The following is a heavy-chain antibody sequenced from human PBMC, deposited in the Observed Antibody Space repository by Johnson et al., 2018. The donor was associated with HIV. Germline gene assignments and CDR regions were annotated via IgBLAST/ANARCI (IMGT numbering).Heavy chain of an antibody. V-gene: IGHV3-30*04. CDR3: ARDHGWSRGWLFDAFDI. D-gene: IGHD6-19*01. CDR2: ISNDGSNK. CDR1: GFTFSSYA. Sequence: QVQLVESGGGVVQPGRSLRLSCAASGFTFSSYALHWVRQAPGKGLEWVALISNDGSNKYYADSVKGRFTISRDNAKNSLYLQMNSLRPEDTAVYYCARDHGWSRGWLFDAFDIWGQGTMVTVSS. J-gene: IGHJ3*02.